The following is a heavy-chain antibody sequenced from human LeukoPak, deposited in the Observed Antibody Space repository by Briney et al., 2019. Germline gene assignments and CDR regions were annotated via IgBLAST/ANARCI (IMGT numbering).Heavy chain of an antibody. CDR2: ISGNGGGT. V-gene: IGHV3-23*01. CDR1: GCSISIYA. D-gene: IGHD3-3*01. J-gene: IGHJ4*02. Sequence: GGSLRLSCESAGCSISIYAMRWVRQAPGKGLEWVSSISGNGGGTYYANSVKGRFTVARDNSKNTVYLEMNSLREDNTALYYCVKGGQRYDFWILDFWGRGTLVTVSS. CDR3: VKGGQRYDFWILDF.